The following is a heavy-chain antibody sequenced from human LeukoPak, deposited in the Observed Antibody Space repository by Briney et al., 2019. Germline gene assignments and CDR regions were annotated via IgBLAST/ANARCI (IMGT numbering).Heavy chain of an antibody. CDR1: GGSISSGGYS. CDR2: IYHSGST. Sequence: SQTLSLTCAVSGGSISSGGYSWSWIRQPPGKGLEWIGYIYHSGSTYYNPSLKSRVTISVDRSKNQFSLKPSSVTAADTAVYYCARAGNGYDAFDIWGQGTMVTVSS. CDR3: ARAGNGYDAFDI. V-gene: IGHV4-30-2*01. J-gene: IGHJ3*02. D-gene: IGHD1-1*01.